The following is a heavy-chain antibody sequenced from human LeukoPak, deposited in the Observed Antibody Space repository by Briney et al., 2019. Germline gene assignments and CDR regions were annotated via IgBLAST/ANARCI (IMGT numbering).Heavy chain of an antibody. CDR2: IYHSGST. V-gene: IGHV4-38-2*02. D-gene: IGHD5-24*01. Sequence: SETLSLTCTVSGYSISSGYYWGWIRQPPGKGLAWIGSIYHSGSTYYNPSLKSRVTISVDTSKNQFSLKLSSVTAADTAVYYCARSRDGYIPDAFDIWGQGTMVTVSS. CDR3: ARSRDGYIPDAFDI. CDR1: GYSISSGYY. J-gene: IGHJ3*02.